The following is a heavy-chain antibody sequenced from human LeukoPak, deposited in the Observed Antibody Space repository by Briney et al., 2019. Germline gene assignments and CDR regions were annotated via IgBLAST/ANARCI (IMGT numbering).Heavy chain of an antibody. CDR3: SVLRFLEWLKGRKFDP. J-gene: IGHJ5*02. Sequence: ASVKVSCKASGYTFTSYDINWVRQATGQGLEWMGWMNPNSGNTGYAQKFQGRVTITRNTSISTAYMELSSLRSEDTAVHYWSVLRFLEWLKGRKFDPWGQGTLVTVSS. D-gene: IGHD3-3*01. CDR2: MNPNSGNT. V-gene: IGHV1-8*03. CDR1: GYTFTSYD.